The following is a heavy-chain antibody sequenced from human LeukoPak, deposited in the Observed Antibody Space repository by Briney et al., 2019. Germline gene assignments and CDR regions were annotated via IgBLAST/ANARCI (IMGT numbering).Heavy chain of an antibody. CDR3: TRTVNSASDF. V-gene: IGHV3-7*03. CDR2: INQNGGVK. D-gene: IGHD4-23*01. Sequence: HPGGSLRLSCAASGFTFSSYSMNWVRQAPGKGLEWVATINQNGGVKYYVDSVKGRFTISRDNAKTSLFLQMNSLRIDDTAMYYCTRTVNSASDFWGQGTLVTVSS. J-gene: IGHJ4*02. CDR1: GFTFSSYS.